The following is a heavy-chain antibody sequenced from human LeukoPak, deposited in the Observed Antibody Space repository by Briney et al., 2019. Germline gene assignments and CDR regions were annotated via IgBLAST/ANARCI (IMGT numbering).Heavy chain of an antibody. CDR2: IKSDGSNT. CDR1: GFTFSSYW. D-gene: IGHD5-18*01. J-gene: IGHJ4*02. Sequence: PGGSLRLSCAASGFTFSSYWMHWVRQAPGKELVWVSRIKSDGSNTNYADSVKGRFTISRDNSKNTLYLQMNSLRAEDTAVYYCAREDTFAPFSYWGQGTLVTVSS. V-gene: IGHV3-74*01. CDR3: AREDTFAPFSY.